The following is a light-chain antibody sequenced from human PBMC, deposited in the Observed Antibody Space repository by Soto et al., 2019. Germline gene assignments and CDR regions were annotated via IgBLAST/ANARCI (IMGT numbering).Light chain of an antibody. CDR2: GAF. Sequence: EIVMTQSPVTLSVSPGERVTLSCRACQSVSSNLAWYQQKPGQAPSLLIYGAFTRATGIPARFSGTGSGTEFTLTISSLQSEDFALYYCQQYNDWPLTFGQGTKVDIK. CDR3: QQYNDWPLT. J-gene: IGKJ1*01. CDR1: QSVSSN. V-gene: IGKV3-15*01.